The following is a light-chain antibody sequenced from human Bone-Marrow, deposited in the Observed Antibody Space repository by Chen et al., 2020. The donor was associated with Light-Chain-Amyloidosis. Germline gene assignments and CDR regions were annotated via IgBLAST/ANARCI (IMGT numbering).Light chain of an antibody. V-gene: IGLV2-14*01. Sequence: QSALTQPASVSGSPGQSITISCTGTSSDVGTYNFVSWYQQHPGKAPKVLIYDVSNRPSGVSNRCSGSKSGNTASLTISGLQAEDEADYYCSSYTTSGTHVFGTGTKVTVL. CDR3: SSYTTSGTHV. J-gene: IGLJ1*01. CDR1: SSDVGTYNF. CDR2: DVS.